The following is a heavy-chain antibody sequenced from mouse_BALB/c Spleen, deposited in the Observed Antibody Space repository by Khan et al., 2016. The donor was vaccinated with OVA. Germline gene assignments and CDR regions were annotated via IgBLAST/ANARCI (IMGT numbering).Heavy chain of an antibody. CDR1: GYSITSDYA. V-gene: IGHV3-2*02. CDR3: ARNNDYGYAMDY. D-gene: IGHD1-1*01. Sequence: VQLQESGPGLVKPSQSLSLTCTVTGYSITSDYAWDWIRQFPGNKLEWMGYISYGGSTSYNPSLKSRISITRDTSKNQFFLQLNSVTTEDTATYNCARNNDYGYAMDYWGQGTSVTVSA. CDR2: ISYGGST. J-gene: IGHJ4*01.